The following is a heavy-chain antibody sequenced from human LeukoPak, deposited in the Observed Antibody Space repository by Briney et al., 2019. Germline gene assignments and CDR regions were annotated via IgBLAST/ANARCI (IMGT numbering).Heavy chain of an antibody. CDR2: IIGRGVST. D-gene: IGHD2-2*02. CDR1: GFTFSSYA. Sequence: GGSLRLSRAASGFTFSSYAMSWVRPAPGKRLEWVSAIIGRGVSTYYADSLKSRFTLSRDKSKNTLYLQMNSLRAQATAVYYFSSDYCSSTSCDNPYDDGMDVWGQGTTVTVSS. J-gene: IGHJ6*02. V-gene: IGHV3-23*01. CDR3: SSDYCSSTSCDNPYDDGMDV.